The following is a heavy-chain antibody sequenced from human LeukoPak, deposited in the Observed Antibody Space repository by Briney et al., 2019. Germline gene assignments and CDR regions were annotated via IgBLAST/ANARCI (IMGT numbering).Heavy chain of an antibody. CDR1: GFTFSSYA. V-gene: IGHV3-23*01. CDR3: AKDLVPAAMKGYYYMDV. J-gene: IGHJ6*03. D-gene: IGHD2-2*01. CDR2: ISGSGGST. Sequence: GGSLRLSCAASGFTFSSYAMSWVRQAPGKGLEWVSAISGSGGSTYYADSVKGRFTISRDNSKNALYLQMNSLRAEDTAVYYCAKDLVPAAMKGYYYMDVWGKGTTVTVSS.